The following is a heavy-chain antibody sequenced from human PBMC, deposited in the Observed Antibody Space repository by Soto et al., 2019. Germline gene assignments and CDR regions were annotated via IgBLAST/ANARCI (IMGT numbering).Heavy chain of an antibody. V-gene: IGHV3-23*01. CDR3: AKAMGSGTSSGFDY. CDR2: ISISGGST. CDR1: GFTFSFYA. D-gene: IGHD3-10*01. Sequence: VHLLESGGGLVQPGGSLRLSCAASGFTFSFYAMSWVRQAPGKGLEWVSVISISGGSTYYADSVKGRFTISRDNSKNTLYLQMNSLRAGDTAVYYCAKAMGSGTSSGFDYWGQGTLVTVSS. J-gene: IGHJ4*02.